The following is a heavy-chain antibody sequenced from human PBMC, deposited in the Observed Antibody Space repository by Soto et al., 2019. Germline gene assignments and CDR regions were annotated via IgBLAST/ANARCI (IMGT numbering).Heavy chain of an antibody. CDR1: GFTFSHFG. D-gene: IGHD3-10*01. Sequence: QVQLVESGGGVVQPGRSLRLSCVASGFTFSHFGMHWVRQAPGKGLAWVALTSFDGNKNYYADSVKGRFTLSRDNSKNTLYLQMNSLRAEDTALYFCAKDQKDYAGSGTYYVHYGMDVWGQGTTVTVSS. CDR2: TSFDGNKN. CDR3: AKDQKDYAGSGTYYVHYGMDV. J-gene: IGHJ6*01. V-gene: IGHV3-30*18.